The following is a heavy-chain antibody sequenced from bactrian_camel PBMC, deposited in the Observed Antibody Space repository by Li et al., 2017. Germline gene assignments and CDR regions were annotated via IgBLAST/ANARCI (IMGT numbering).Heavy chain of an antibody. Sequence: EVQLVESGGGLVQPGGSLRLSCVASGFIFRNYAMTWVRQASGKGLEWVGTISNVDDTYYAESVKGRFTVSRDHAKNTVDLQMNSLRSEDTTLFYCATLTAEIGWGQGTQVTVS. CDR2: ISNVDDT. D-gene: IGHD1*01. CDR3: ATLTAEIG. J-gene: IGHJ4*01. CDR1: GFIFRNYA. V-gene: IGHV3S40*01.